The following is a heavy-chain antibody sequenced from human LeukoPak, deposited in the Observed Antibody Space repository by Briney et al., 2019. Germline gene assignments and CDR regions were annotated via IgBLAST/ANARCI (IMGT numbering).Heavy chain of an antibody. CDR2: ISYDGDNK. Sequence: PGRSLRLSCAASGFTFSSYTIHWVRQAPGKGLEWVAVISYDGDNKYFADSVKGRFTISRDNSKNTLYLQMNSLRGEDTAVYFCARDKGGHYYYYGMDVRGQGTTVTVSS. CDR1: GFTFSSYT. CDR3: ARDKGGHYYYYGMDV. D-gene: IGHD3-16*01. V-gene: IGHV3-30-3*01. J-gene: IGHJ6*02.